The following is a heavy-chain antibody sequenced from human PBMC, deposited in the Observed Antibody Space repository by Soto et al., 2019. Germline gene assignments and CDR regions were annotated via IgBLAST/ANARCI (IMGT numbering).Heavy chain of an antibody. CDR1: VFTFDTYG. V-gene: IGHV3-30-3*01. CDR3: ARVTPGNNLYYFSGLDV. CDR2: ISYEGSNT. J-gene: IGHJ6*02. D-gene: IGHD1-1*01. Sequence: PGGSLRLACVASVFTFDTYGIPWVRQAPGKRLQWVALISYEGSNTYYADSVRGRFTISRDNAKNTLYLQMNTLRPEDTGLYYCARVTPGNNLYYFSGLDVWGQGTSVTVSS.